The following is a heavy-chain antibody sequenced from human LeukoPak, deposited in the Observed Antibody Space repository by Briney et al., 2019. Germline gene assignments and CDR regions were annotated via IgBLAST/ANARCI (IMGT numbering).Heavy chain of an antibody. D-gene: IGHD3/OR15-3a*01. CDR2: IYYSGST. J-gene: IGHJ6*02. Sequence: SETLSLTCTVSGGSISSYYWSWIRQPPGKGLEWIGYIYYSGSTNYNPSLKSRVTISVDTSKNQFSLKLSSVTAADTAVYYCARFRVSGLFYYGMDVWGQGTTVTVSS. CDR1: GGSISSYY. V-gene: IGHV4-59*08. CDR3: ARFRVSGLFYYGMDV.